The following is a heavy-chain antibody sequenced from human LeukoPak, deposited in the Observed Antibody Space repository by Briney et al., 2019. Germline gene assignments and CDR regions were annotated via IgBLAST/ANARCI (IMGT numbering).Heavy chain of an antibody. V-gene: IGHV4-59*01. CDR3: ARDTSLGMPQWFDP. Sequence: PSETLSLTCTFSGGSISTYYWSWIRQPAGKGLEWIAYIYNNENTKYNPSLKSRVTISVDTSKNQFALKLRSVTAADTAVYYCARDTSLGMPQWFDPWGQGALVTISS. J-gene: IGHJ5*02. CDR2: IYNNENT. CDR1: GGSISTYY. D-gene: IGHD2-2*01.